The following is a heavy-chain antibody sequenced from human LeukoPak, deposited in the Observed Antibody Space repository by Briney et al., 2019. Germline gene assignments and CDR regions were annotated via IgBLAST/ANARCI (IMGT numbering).Heavy chain of an antibody. D-gene: IGHD6-13*01. CDR1: GFSFRTYW. J-gene: IGHJ4*02. V-gene: IGHV3-7*01. CDR2: IDRDGSVR. Sequence: GGSLRLSCSASGFSFRTYWMSWVRQTPETGLEFVANIDRDGSVRNYMDSLRGRSTISRDNAKKSMYLEINSLRADDTAVYYCARDPGSSSFDLWGRGALVTVSS. CDR3: ARDPGSSSFDL.